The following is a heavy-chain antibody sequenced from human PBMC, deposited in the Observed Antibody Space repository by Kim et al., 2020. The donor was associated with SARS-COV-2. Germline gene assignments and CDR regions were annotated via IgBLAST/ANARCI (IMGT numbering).Heavy chain of an antibody. CDR2: TSYEGSTQ. CDR1: GFTFSSHV. J-gene: IGHJ5*02. CDR3: ARNLVGDTDLGP. Sequence: GGSLRLSCAASGFTFSSHVMHWVRQAPGKGLEWVALTSYEGSTQKNTDSVKGRFTVSRDNSKNTLFLQMNSLRPEDTAVYYCARNLVGDTDLGPWGQGTLVTVSS. D-gene: IGHD1-26*01. V-gene: IGHV3-30*03.